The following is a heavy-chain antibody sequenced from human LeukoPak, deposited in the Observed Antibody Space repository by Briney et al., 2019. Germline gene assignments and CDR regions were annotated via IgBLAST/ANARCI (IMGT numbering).Heavy chain of an antibody. CDR3: AKLRSPGSRYSDS. CDR2: ISSTGGNT. D-gene: IGHD3-16*01. CDR1: GFTFRNYA. V-gene: IGHV3-23*01. Sequence: GGSLGLSCAVSGFTFRNYAMSWVRQAPWKGLEWVSTISSTGGNTYCPDSVNGRFTISRDNSKNTLDLQMDSLRAEDTAVYYCAKLRSPGSRYSDSWGQGTLVTVSS. J-gene: IGHJ4*02.